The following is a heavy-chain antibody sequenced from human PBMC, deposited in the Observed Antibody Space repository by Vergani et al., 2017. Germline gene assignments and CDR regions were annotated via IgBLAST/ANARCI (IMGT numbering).Heavy chain of an antibody. D-gene: IGHD1-26*01. CDR2: INSDGSST. J-gene: IGHJ4*02. CDR3: ATRYGGSYDYFDY. V-gene: IGHV3-74*01. Sequence: EVQLVESGGGLVQPGGSLRLSCAASGFTFSSYWMHWVRQALGKGLVWVSRINSDGSSTSYADSVKGRFTISRDNAKNTLYLQMNSLRAEDTAVYYCATRYGGSYDYFDYWGQGTLVTVSS. CDR1: GFTFSSYW.